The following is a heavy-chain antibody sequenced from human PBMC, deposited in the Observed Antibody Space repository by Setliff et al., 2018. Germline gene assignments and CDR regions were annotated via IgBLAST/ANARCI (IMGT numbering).Heavy chain of an antibody. V-gene: IGHV4-59*01. D-gene: IGHD5-12*01. Sequence: PSETLSLTCTVSGGSISTYYWSWIRQPPGKGLEWIGYVYYSGIANCSPSLKSRLTISVDTSKNQFSLKLRSVTAADTAVYYCARGGTFRYFDYWGQGTPVTVSS. CDR3: ARGGTFRYFDY. J-gene: IGHJ4*02. CDR1: GGSISTYY. CDR2: VYYSGIA.